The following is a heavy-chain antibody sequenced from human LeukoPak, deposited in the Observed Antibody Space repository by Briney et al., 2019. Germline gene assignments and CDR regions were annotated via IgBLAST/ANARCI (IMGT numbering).Heavy chain of an antibody. CDR2: TYYRSKWFI. D-gene: IGHD6-19*01. Sequence: SQTFSLTCGISGDSVSSNSAAWNWIRQSPSRGLEWLGRTYYRSKWFINYAPSVKSRIIINPDTPKNQVSLQLNSVTPEDTAVYYCARGPGSGWYGEYYFDYWGQGTLVTVSS. J-gene: IGHJ4*02. CDR3: ARGPGSGWYGEYYFDY. V-gene: IGHV6-1*01. CDR1: GDSVSSNSAA.